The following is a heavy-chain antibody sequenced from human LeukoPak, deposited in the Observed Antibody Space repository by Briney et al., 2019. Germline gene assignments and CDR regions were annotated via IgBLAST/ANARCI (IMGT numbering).Heavy chain of an antibody. V-gene: IGHV3-48*03. D-gene: IGHD3-10*01. CDR1: GFTFSSYE. J-gene: IGHJ4*02. CDR3: ARVFTGRYYFDY. Sequence: PGGSLRLSCAASGFTFSSYEMNWVRQAPGKGLEWVSYISSSGSTIYYADSVKGRFTISRDNAKNSLYLQMNSLRAEDTAVYYCARVFTGRYYFDYWGQGTLVTVSS. CDR2: ISSSGSTI.